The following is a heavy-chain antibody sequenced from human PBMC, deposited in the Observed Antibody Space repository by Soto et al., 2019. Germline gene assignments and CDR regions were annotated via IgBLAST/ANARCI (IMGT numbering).Heavy chain of an antibody. J-gene: IGHJ6*03. Sequence: QVHLLESGPGLVEPSGTLSLTCTVFGGSISSRNRWSWVRQSPGKGLEWIGEVSHSGNTNSNPSLKGRVTISLDKSNNQFSLNLESMTAADAAVYFCANTRGLGLMDAWGKGTTVVVSS. V-gene: IGHV4-4*02. CDR3: ANTRGLGLMDA. CDR2: VSHSGNT. CDR1: GGSISSRNR. D-gene: IGHD2-2*01.